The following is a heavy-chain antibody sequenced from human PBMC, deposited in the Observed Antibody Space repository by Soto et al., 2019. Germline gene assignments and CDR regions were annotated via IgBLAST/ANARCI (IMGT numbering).Heavy chain of an antibody. CDR3: ARSDDYGDYVTDW. Sequence: GGSLRLSCAASGFTFNTHGMHWVRQAPGKGLEWVAVIWYDGSQRYYADFVRGRFTISRDNSQNTLYLQMTSLRAEDTAVYYCARSDDYGDYVTDWWGQGDLVTGSS. J-gene: IGHJ4*02. D-gene: IGHD4-17*01. CDR2: IWYDGSQR. CDR1: GFTFNTHG. V-gene: IGHV3-33*01.